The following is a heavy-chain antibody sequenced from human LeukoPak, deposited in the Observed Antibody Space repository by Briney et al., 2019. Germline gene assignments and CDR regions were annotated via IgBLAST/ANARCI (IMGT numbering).Heavy chain of an antibody. J-gene: IGHJ4*02. V-gene: IGHV1-69*05. CDR3: ARESVITIFGVVIFRPLFDY. Sequence: SVKVSCKASGGTFSSYAISWVRQAPGQGLEWMGGIIPIFGTADYAQKFQGRVTITTDESTSTAYMELSSLRSEDTAVYYCARESVITIFGVVIFRPLFDYWGQGTLVTVSS. CDR2: IIPIFGTA. CDR1: GGTFSSYA. D-gene: IGHD3-3*01.